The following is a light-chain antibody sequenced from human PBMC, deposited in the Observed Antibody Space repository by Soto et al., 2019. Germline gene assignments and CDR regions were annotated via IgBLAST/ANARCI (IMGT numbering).Light chain of an antibody. CDR1: QSISSY. Sequence: DIKMTQSPSSLSASVGDGVTITCRASQSISSYVSWYQQKPGKAPKLLIYAASRLQSGVPSRFSGSRSGTDFTLTISSLQPEDFATYYCQQSYSRVTFGQGTKVDI. CDR2: AAS. V-gene: IGKV1-39*01. CDR3: QQSYSRVT. J-gene: IGKJ1*01.